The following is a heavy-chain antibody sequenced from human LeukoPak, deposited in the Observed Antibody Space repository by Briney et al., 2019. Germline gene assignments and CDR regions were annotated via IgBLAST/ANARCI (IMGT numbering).Heavy chain of an antibody. CDR1: GDSISTYY. V-gene: IGHV4-59*08. J-gene: IGHJ4*02. D-gene: IGHD5-12*01. CDR2: IFYSGST. Sequence: PSETLSLTCTVSGDSISTYYWSWIRQPPGKGLEWIGYIFYSGSTNYNPSLKSRVTISVDTSKNQFSLKLSSVTAADTAVYYCASGRGYNYFDYWGQGTLVTVSS. CDR3: ASGRGYNYFDY.